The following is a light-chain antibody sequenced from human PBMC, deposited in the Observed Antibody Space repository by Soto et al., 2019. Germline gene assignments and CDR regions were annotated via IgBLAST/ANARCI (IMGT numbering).Light chain of an antibody. CDR2: LNSDGSH. CDR1: SGHSSYA. V-gene: IGLV4-69*01. Sequence: QPVLTQSPSASASLGASVKLTCTLSSGHSSYAIAWHQQQPEKGPRYLMKLNSDGSHSKGDGIPDRCSGSSSGAERYLTISSPQSEDEADYYSQTWGTGTLVFGGGTKLTVL. J-gene: IGLJ2*01. CDR3: QTWGTGTLV.